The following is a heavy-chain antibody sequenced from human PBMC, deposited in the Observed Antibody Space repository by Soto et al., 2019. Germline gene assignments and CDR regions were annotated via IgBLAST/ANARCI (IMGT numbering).Heavy chain of an antibody. J-gene: IGHJ4*02. V-gene: IGHV5-51*01. CDR3: ARLVKYCTNGVCFDFDY. CDR1: GYSFTSYW. Sequence: PGESLKISCKGSGYSFTSYWIGWVRQMPGKGLEWMGIIYPGDSDTRYSPSFQGQVTISADKSISTAYLQWSSLKASDTAMYYCARLVKYCTNGVCFDFDYWGQGTLLTVSS. CDR2: IYPGDSDT. D-gene: IGHD2-8*01.